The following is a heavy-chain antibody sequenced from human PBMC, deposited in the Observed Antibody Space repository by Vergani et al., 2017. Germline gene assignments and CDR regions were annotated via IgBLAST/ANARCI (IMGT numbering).Heavy chain of an antibody. Sequence: QVQLQQWGAGLLKPSETLSLTCAVYGGSFSGYYWSWIRQPPGKGLEWIGEINHSGSTNYNPFLKSRVTISVDTSKNQFSLKLSSVTAADTAVYYCARVLRFLEWTTAPYYYYYMDVWGKGTTVTVSS. CDR1: GGSFSGYY. CDR2: INHSGST. J-gene: IGHJ6*03. D-gene: IGHD3-3*01. V-gene: IGHV4-34*01. CDR3: ARVLRFLEWTTAPYYYYYMDV.